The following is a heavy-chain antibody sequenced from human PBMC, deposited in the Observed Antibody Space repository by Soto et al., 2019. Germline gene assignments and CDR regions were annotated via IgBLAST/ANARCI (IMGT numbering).Heavy chain of an antibody. Sequence: PSETMSLTCTVSGGSISSYYWSWIRQPPGKGLEWIGYIYYSGSTKYNPSLESRVTISIDTSKNQFSLKLISVTAADTAVYYSASVKNWNVFDYWGQGTLVTVSS. D-gene: IGHD1-1*01. CDR2: IYYSGST. V-gene: IGHV4-59*01. CDR3: ASVKNWNVFDY. J-gene: IGHJ4*02. CDR1: GGSISSYY.